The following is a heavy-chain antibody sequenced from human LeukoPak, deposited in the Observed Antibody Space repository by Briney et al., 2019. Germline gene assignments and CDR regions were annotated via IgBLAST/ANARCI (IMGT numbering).Heavy chain of an antibody. Sequence: GASVKVSCKASGYTFTSYGISWVRQAPGQGLEWMGWISAYNGNTNYAQKLQGRVTMTTDTSTSTTYMELRSLRSDDTAVYYCARDLLVYVCGYLDYWGQGTLVTVSS. V-gene: IGHV1-18*01. CDR2: ISAYNGNT. CDR1: GYTFTSYG. CDR3: ARDLLVYVCGYLDY. D-gene: IGHD3-22*01. J-gene: IGHJ4*02.